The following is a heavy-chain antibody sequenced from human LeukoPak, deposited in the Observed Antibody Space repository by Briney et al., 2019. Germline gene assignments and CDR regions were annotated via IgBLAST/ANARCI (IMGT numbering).Heavy chain of an antibody. CDR1: GYTFTSYG. CDR2: ISAYNGNT. Sequence: ASVKVSCKASGYTFTSYGISWVRQASGQGLEWMGLISAYNGNTNYAQKLQGRVTMTTDTSTSTAYMELRSLRSDDTAVYYCARTTGYCSGGSCYPSPYFQHWGQGTLVTVSS. V-gene: IGHV1-18*01. J-gene: IGHJ1*01. CDR3: ARTTGYCSGGSCYPSPYFQH. D-gene: IGHD2-15*01.